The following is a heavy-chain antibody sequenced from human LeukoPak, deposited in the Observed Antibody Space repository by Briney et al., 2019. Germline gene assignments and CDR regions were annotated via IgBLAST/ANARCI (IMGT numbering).Heavy chain of an antibody. J-gene: IGHJ4*02. CDR3: ARRSVAGTDY. V-gene: IGHV3-7*01. D-gene: IGHD6-19*01. CDR1: GFTFSNYW. CDR2: ISEDESQK. Sequence: PGGSLRLSCAASGFTFSNYWMSWVRQAPGKGLEWVSSISEDESQKYYVDSVKGRFTISRDNAKNSLFLQMNSLRVEDTAVYYCARRSVAGTDYWGQGTLVTVSS.